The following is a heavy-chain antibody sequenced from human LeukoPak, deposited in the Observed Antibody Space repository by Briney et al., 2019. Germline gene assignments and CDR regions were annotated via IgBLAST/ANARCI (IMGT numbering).Heavy chain of an antibody. D-gene: IGHD6-6*01. J-gene: IGHJ4*02. CDR2: TYSGGTT. Sequence: GGSLRLACAASGFTVNNNRMGWVRQAPGKGLEWVSITYSGGTTYYADSVKGRFTISRDNSKNTLSLQMNSLRAEDTAVYSCAKDLSSSSDSFDYWGQGTLVTVSS. CDR3: AKDLSSSSDSFDY. CDR1: GFTVNNNR. V-gene: IGHV3-53*01.